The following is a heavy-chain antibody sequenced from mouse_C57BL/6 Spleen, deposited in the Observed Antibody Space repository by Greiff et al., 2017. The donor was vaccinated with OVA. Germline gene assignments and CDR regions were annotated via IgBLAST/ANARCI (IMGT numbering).Heavy chain of an antibody. Sequence: EVKLEESGGGLVQPGGSMKLSCVASGFTFSNYWMNWVRQSPEKGLEWVAQIRLKSDNYATHYAESVKGRFTISRDDSKSSVYLQMNNLRAEDTGIYYCTSNSRFAYWGQGTLVTVSA. CDR2: IRLKSDNYAT. D-gene: IGHD2-5*01. CDR3: TSNSRFAY. V-gene: IGHV6-3*01. J-gene: IGHJ3*01. CDR1: GFTFSNYW.